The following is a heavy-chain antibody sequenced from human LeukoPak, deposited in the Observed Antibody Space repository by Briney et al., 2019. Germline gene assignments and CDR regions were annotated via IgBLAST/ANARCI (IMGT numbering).Heavy chain of an antibody. CDR2: ISGSGGSS. Sequence: GGSLRLSCVASGFTFNSYAISWVRQAPGKGLKWVSAISGSGGSSYYADSVKGRFTISRDNSKNTLYLQMNSLRAEDTAVYYCAKHGDGDYGYFDLWGRGTLVTVSS. V-gene: IGHV3-23*01. CDR3: AKHGDGDYGYFDL. D-gene: IGHD4-17*01. J-gene: IGHJ2*01. CDR1: GFTFNSYA.